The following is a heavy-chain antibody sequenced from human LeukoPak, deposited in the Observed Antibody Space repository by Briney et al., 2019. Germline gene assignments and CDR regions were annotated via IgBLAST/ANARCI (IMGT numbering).Heavy chain of an antibody. Sequence: GGSLRLSCEASGFTFSTYGMHWVRQAPGKGLEWVALIWFDGSNKHYAASVKGRFTISRDNSKNTMYLQMDSLRAEDTAVYYCARVVSYYGSSYRLLDLWGRGTLVTVSS. J-gene: IGHJ2*01. V-gene: IGHV3-33*01. CDR3: ARVVSYYGSSYRLLDL. CDR2: IWFDGSNK. CDR1: GFTFSTYG. D-gene: IGHD3-10*01.